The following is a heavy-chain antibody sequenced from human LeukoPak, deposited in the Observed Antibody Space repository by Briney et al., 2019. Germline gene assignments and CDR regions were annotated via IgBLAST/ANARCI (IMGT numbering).Heavy chain of an antibody. CDR1: GGSISSGGYY. CDR2: IYYSGST. D-gene: IGHD2-2*01. CDR3: ARYCSSTSCFPIAVAGSGFDY. Sequence: PSQTLSLTCTVSGGSISSGGYYWSWIRQHPGKGLEWIGCIYYSGSTCYNPSLKSRVTISVDTSKNQFSLKLSSVTAADTAVYYCARYCSSTSCFPIAVAGSGFDYWGQGTLVTVSS. V-gene: IGHV4-31*03. J-gene: IGHJ4*02.